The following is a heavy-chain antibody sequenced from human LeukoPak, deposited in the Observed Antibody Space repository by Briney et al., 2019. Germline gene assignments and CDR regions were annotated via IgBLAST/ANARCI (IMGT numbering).Heavy chain of an antibody. Sequence: GASVKVSCKASGYTFTSYGISWVRQAPGQGLEWMGWISAYNGNTNYAQKLEGRVTMTTDTSTSTAYMELRSLRSDDTAVYYSARRLTGYNLGAPFDYWGQGTLVTVSS. V-gene: IGHV1-18*01. J-gene: IGHJ4*02. D-gene: IGHD3-9*01. CDR1: GYTFTSYG. CDR2: ISAYNGNT. CDR3: ARRLTGYNLGAPFDY.